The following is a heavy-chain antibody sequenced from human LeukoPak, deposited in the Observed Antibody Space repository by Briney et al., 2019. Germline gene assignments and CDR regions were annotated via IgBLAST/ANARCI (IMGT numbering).Heavy chain of an antibody. CDR1: GFTFSSFG. D-gene: IGHD6-6*01. V-gene: IGHV3-30*02. CDR2: TSHPGTNE. J-gene: IGHJ4*02. CDR3: AKPRGGAAPQAFDY. Sequence: GGSLRLSCTASGFTFSSFGMYWVRQSPGKGLEWVAYTSHPGTNENYADSVKGRFTISRDNSKNTLNMQMNSLRAEDTAVYYCAKPRGGAAPQAFDYWGQGTLVTVSS.